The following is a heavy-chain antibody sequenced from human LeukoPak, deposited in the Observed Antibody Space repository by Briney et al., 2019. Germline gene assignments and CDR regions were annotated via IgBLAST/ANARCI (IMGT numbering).Heavy chain of an antibody. Sequence: SETLSLTCTASGGSISSYYWSWIRQPAGKGLEWIGRIYTSGSTNYNPSLKSRVTMSVDTTKNQFPLKLSSVTAADTAVYYCARDRGARAIITIFGVARGVAYGMDVWGQGTTVTVSS. D-gene: IGHD3-3*01. V-gene: IGHV4-4*07. J-gene: IGHJ6*02. CDR1: GGSISSYY. CDR3: ARDRGARAIITIFGVARGVAYGMDV. CDR2: IYTSGST.